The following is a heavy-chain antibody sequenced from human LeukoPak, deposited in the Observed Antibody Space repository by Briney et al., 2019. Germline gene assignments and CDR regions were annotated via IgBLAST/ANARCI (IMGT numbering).Heavy chain of an antibody. Sequence: SETLSLTRTVSGYSISSGYYWGWIRQPPGKGLEWIGSIYHSGSTYYNPSLKSRVTISVDTSKNQFSLKLSSVTAADTAVYYCARIAAAAGFDPWGQGTLVTVSS. D-gene: IGHD6-13*01. V-gene: IGHV4-38-2*02. CDR2: IYHSGST. J-gene: IGHJ5*02. CDR3: ARIAAAAGFDP. CDR1: GYSISSGYY.